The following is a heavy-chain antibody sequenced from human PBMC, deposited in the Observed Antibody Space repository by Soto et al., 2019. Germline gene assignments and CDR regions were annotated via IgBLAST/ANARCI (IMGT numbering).Heavy chain of an antibody. V-gene: IGHV4-4*07. CDR1: GDSITNYY. CDR3: ARQTTFSSSWYDH. Sequence: PSETLSLTCTVSGDSITNYYWTWIRQPAGKGLEWIGRIYSSGSTNYNSSLKSRVTMSVHTSKNQISLKLTSVTAADTAVYHCARQTTFSSSWYDHWGQGTLVTVSS. D-gene: IGHD6-13*01. J-gene: IGHJ5*02. CDR2: IYSSGST.